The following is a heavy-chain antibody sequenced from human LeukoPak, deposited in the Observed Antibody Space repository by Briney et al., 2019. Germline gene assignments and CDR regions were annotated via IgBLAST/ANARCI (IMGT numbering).Heavy chain of an antibody. CDR1: GFTFSDFA. D-gene: IGHD3-10*01. V-gene: IGHV3-23*01. J-gene: IGHJ4*02. CDR2: INDDGDIT. Sequence: GGTLRPSCAASGFTFSDFAMSWVRQAPGKGLEWVSTINDDGDITYYADSVKGRFTISRDNSKNTLFLQMNSLRGEDTALYYCAKSRGSGSNMARGVNFDYWGQGTPVTVSP. CDR3: AKSRGSGSNMARGVNFDY.